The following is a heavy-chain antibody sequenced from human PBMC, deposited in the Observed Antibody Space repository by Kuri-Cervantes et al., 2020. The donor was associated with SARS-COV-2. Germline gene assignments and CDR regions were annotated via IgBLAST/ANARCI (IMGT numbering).Heavy chain of an antibody. CDR2: ISYDGGNN. D-gene: IGHD1-26*01. Sequence: GGPLRLSCAASEFTFISNGMHWVGKAQGKGLEWVTFISYDGGNNNYADPVKGLFTFSRDNSKNTLYLQMNSLRAEDTAVYYCAKDDVRHNDDWSYCVVGAPQRRGFFDYWGQGNLVTVSS. J-gene: IGHJ4*02. CDR3: AKDDVRHNDDWSYCVVGAPQRRGFFDY. V-gene: IGHV3-30*18. CDR1: EFTFISNG.